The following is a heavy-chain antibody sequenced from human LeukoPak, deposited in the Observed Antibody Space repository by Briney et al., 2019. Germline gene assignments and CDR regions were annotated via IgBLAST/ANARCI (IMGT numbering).Heavy chain of an antibody. V-gene: IGHV1-69*13. J-gene: IGHJ4*02. CDR1: GGTFISYA. CDR3: AREGVGYCGGDCYRFDY. D-gene: IGHD2-21*01. Sequence: ASVKVSCKASGGTFISYAISWVRQAPGQGREWMGGIVPIFGTANYAQKFQGRVTITADESTSTAYMELSSLRSEDTAVYYCAREGVGYCGGDCYRFDYWGQGTLVTVSS. CDR2: IVPIFGTA.